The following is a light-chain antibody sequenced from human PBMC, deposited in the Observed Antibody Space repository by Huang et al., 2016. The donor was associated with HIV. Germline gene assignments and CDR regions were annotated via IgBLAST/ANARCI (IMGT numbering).Light chain of an antibody. CDR1: QSVSSN. V-gene: IGKV3-15*01. Sequence: EIVMTQSPATLSVSPGERATLSCRASQSVSSNLAWYQQKPGQAPRLLIYGASTRATGIPARFSGRGSGTEFTLTISSLQSEDCAVYYCQQYNNWPGTFGPGTKVDIK. CDR2: GAS. CDR3: QQYNNWPGT. J-gene: IGKJ3*01.